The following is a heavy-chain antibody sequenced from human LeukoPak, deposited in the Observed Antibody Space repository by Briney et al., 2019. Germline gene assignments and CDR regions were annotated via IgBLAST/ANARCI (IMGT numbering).Heavy chain of an antibody. D-gene: IGHD1-26*01. CDR2: ISWNSGSI. CDR1: GFTFYDYA. V-gene: IGHV3-9*03. CDR3: AKGSYLGSFDY. Sequence: GGSLRLSCAASGFTFYDYAMHWVRQAPGKGLEWVSGISWNSGSIGYADSVKGRFTISRDNAKNSLYLQMNSLRAEDMALYYCAKGSYLGSFDYWGQGTLVTVSS. J-gene: IGHJ4*02.